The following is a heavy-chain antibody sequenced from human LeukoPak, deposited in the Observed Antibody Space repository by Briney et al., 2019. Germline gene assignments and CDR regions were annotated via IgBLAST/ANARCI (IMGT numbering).Heavy chain of an antibody. J-gene: IGHJ5*02. CDR3: AVTGWAVAGNWFDP. V-gene: IGHV4-34*01. CDR2: ISYSGTT. Sequence: PSETLSLTCAVYGGSFSGYYWGWIRQPPGKGLEWIAIISYSGTTYYNPSLKTRATISIDTSKNKFSLKVNSVTAADTAVYYCAVTGWAVAGNWFDPWGQGTLVTVSS. D-gene: IGHD6-19*01. CDR1: GGSFSGYY.